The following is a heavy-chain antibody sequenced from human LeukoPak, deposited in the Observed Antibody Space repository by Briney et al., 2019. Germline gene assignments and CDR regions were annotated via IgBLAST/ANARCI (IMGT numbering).Heavy chain of an antibody. J-gene: IGHJ3*02. CDR3: ARDKGDDGAFDI. D-gene: IGHD3-16*01. Sequence: GGSLTLSCAASGFTFSSYAMNWVRRAPGKGLEWVSVISTSGARTYYADSVKGRFTISRDNAKNSLYLQMNSLRDEDTAVYYCARDKGDDGAFDIWGQGTMVTVSS. CDR1: GFTFSSYA. CDR2: ISTSGART. V-gene: IGHV3-23*01.